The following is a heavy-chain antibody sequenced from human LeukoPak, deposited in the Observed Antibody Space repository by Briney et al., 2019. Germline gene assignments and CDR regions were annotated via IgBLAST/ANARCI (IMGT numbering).Heavy chain of an antibody. V-gene: IGHV1-8*02. CDR1: GYTFTSYD. J-gene: IGHJ4*02. CDR3: VRGHSLMAVAGLPEYDY. D-gene: IGHD6-19*01. Sequence: ASVKVSCKASGYTFTSYDINWVRQATGQGLEWMGWMNPNSGNTGYAQKFQGRVTMTRNTSISTAYMELSSLRSEDTAVYYCVRGHSLMAVAGLPEYDYWGQGTLVTVSS. CDR2: MNPNSGNT.